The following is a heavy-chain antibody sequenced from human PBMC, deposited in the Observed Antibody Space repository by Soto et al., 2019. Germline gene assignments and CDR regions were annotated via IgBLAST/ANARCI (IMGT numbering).Heavy chain of an antibody. Sequence: VQLVESGGGEVQPGRSLRLSCAASGFTYTDFALHWVRQAPGKGLEWVAIISYDGSDKYYADSVKGRFAISRDNPKNTLYLEMNSLRPEYTAVYFCARRGWDSYYAIDVWGQGTTVTVFS. CDR3: ARRGWDSYYAIDV. V-gene: IGHV3-30*09. D-gene: IGHD3-22*01. CDR1: GFTYTDFA. J-gene: IGHJ6*02. CDR2: ISYDGSDK.